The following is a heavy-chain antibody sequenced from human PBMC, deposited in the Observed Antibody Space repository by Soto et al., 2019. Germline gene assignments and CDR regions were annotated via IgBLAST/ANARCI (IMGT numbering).Heavy chain of an antibody. CDR1: GGSFSSYF. CDR3: ESAVRDRLWSGYPTGAGDI. Sequence: QVQLQESGPGLVKPSETLSLTCTVSGGSFSSYFWTWIRQPPGKGLEWIGYVLYSGTTAYTPSLKSRLTISLHTPKTQSTLRLISVTAADTAVYYCESAVRDRLWSGYPTGAGDIWGQGPLVTVSS. J-gene: IGHJ3*02. V-gene: IGHV4-59*01. D-gene: IGHD3-3*01. CDR2: VLYSGTT.